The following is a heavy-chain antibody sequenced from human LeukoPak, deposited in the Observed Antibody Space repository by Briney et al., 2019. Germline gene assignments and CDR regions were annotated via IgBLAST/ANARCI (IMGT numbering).Heavy chain of an antibody. CDR3: AGVWWFGDPLGLDAFDI. Sequence: ASVKVSCKASGGTFSSYAISWVRQAPGQGLEWMGGIIPIFGTANYAQKFQGRVTITADESTSTAYMELRSLRSDDTAVYYCAGVWWFGDPLGLDAFDIWGQGTMVTVSS. V-gene: IGHV1-69*13. J-gene: IGHJ3*02. CDR1: GGTFSSYA. D-gene: IGHD3-10*01. CDR2: IIPIFGTA.